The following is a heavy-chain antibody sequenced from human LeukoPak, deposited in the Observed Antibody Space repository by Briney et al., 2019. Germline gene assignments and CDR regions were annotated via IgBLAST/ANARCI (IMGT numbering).Heavy chain of an antibody. CDR3: ARANSFDSSGYYFDY. D-gene: IGHD3-22*01. V-gene: IGHV3-49*03. CDR1: GFTFGNYA. CDR2: IRSKTYRGTT. J-gene: IGHJ4*02. Sequence: GGSLRLSCTASGFTFGNYALSWFRQAPGKGLEGVAFIRSKTYRGTTEYAASVKGRFTISRDDSKSIAYRQMNSLKTEDTAVYYCARANSFDSSGYYFDYWGQGTLVTVSS.